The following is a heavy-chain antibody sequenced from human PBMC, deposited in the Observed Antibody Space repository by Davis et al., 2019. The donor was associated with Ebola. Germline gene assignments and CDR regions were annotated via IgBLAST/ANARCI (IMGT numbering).Heavy chain of an antibody. V-gene: IGHV3-7*01. CDR3: AREGGLGYCSSTSCYVGVYYYYYGMDV. D-gene: IGHD2-2*01. J-gene: IGHJ6*02. CDR1: GFTFSSYW. Sequence: GGSLRLSCAASGFTFSSYWMSWVRQAPGKGLEWVANIKQDGSEKYYVDSVKGRFTISRDNAKNSLYLQMNSLRAEDTAVYYCAREGGLGYCSSTSCYVGVYYYYYGMDVWGQGTTVTVSS. CDR2: IKQDGSEK.